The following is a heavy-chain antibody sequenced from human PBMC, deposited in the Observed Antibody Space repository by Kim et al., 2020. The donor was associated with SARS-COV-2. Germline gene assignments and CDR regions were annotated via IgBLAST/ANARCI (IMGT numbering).Heavy chain of an antibody. J-gene: IGHJ4*02. CDR2: IISEAAGGTT. CDR3: TTDPGDAYGFGPGF. Sequence: GGSLRLSCVASGVSFNNAWMSWVRQAPGKGLEWVGRIISEAAGGTTSYAAPVRGRFTISRDDSEKTVYLEMDSLKIEDTAVYYCTTDPGDAYGFGPGFWGEGAPVTASS. CDR1: GVSFNNAW. D-gene: IGHD3-16*01. V-gene: IGHV3-15*01.